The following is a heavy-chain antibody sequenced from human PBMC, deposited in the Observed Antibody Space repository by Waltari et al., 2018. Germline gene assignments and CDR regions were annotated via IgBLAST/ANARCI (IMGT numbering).Heavy chain of an antibody. J-gene: IGHJ6*03. D-gene: IGHD1-26*01. Sequence: QVQLQESGPGLVKPSETLSLTCTVSGGSISSYYWSWIRQPAGKGLEWIGRIYTSGSTNYNPSLKSRVTMSVDTSKNQFSLKLSSVTAADTAVYYCARGGGSYSDYYYYYMDVWGKGTTVTVSS. CDR3: ARGGGSYSDYYYYYMDV. V-gene: IGHV4-4*07. CDR2: IYTSGST. CDR1: GGSISSYY.